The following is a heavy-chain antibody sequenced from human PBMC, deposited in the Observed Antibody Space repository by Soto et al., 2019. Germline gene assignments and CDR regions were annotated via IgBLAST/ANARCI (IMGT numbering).Heavy chain of an antibody. CDR1: GGSISSSNW. V-gene: IGHV4-4*02. D-gene: IGHD3-22*01. CDR3: ARVRGIVVVNVGLFDY. Sequence: SETLSLTCAVSGGSISSSNWWSWVRQPPGKGLEWIGEIYHSGSTNYNPSLKSRVTISVDKSKNQFSLKLSSVTAADTAVYYCARVRGIVVVNVGLFDYWGQGTLVTVSS. J-gene: IGHJ4*02. CDR2: IYHSGST.